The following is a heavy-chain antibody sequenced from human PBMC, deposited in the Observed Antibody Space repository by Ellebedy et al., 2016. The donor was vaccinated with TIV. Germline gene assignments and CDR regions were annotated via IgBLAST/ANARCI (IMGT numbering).Heavy chain of an antibody. CDR1: GFTFSTYA. Sequence: GESLKLSCAASGFTFSTYAMSWVRQAPGRGLEWVSTISGSGGGTYYTDSVKGRFTISRDNSKDTLCLQMNSLRAGDTAIYYCARLRYFGSGSYSDYWGQGTLVTVSS. D-gene: IGHD3-10*01. CDR3: ARLRYFGSGSYSDY. V-gene: IGHV3-23*01. CDR2: ISGSGGGT. J-gene: IGHJ4*02.